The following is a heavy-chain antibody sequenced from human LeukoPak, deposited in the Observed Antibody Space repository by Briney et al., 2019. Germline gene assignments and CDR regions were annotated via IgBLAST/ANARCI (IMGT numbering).Heavy chain of an antibody. V-gene: IGHV1-18*04. Sequence: ASVKVSCKASVYTFTSYGISWVRQAPGQGLEWMGWISAYNGNTNYAQKLQGRVTMTTDTSTSTAYMELRSLRSDDTAVYYCARDLGYGSGSYYGGGDYWGQGTLVTVSS. J-gene: IGHJ4*02. CDR2: ISAYNGNT. CDR1: VYTFTSYG. D-gene: IGHD3-10*01. CDR3: ARDLGYGSGSYYGGGDY.